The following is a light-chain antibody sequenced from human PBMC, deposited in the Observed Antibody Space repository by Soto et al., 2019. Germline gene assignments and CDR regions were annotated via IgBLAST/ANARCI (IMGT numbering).Light chain of an antibody. Sequence: DIQMTQSPSSLSASVGDRVTITCRASQSISSYLNWYQQNPGKAPKLLIYAASSLQSGVPSRFSGSGSGTDFTLTISSLQPEDFATYYCQQSYSTRRTFGQGTKVEIK. CDR2: AAS. J-gene: IGKJ1*01. V-gene: IGKV1-39*01. CDR3: QQSYSTRRT. CDR1: QSISSY.